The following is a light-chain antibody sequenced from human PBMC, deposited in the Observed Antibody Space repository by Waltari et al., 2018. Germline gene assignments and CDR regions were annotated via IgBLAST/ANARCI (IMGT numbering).Light chain of an antibody. Sequence: DIQMTQSPSSVSASVGARINITCRASQDIGNWLAWYQPKPGTAPKLLIYSSSRLERGVPARFSGSVFVTDFTLTIVSLQPEDFATYFCQQANTFPPGVTFGGGTKVEI. CDR3: QQANTFPPGVT. CDR1: QDIGNW. J-gene: IGKJ4*01. CDR2: SSS. V-gene: IGKV1D-12*01.